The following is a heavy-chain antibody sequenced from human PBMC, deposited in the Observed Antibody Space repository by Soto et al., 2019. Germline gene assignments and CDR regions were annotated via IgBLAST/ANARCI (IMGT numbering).Heavy chain of an antibody. V-gene: IGHV3-48*01. CDR2: IRTSDSTI. J-gene: IGHJ4*02. D-gene: IGHD7-27*01. CDR3: ARDRNWGFDY. CDR1: GFTIITYS. Sequence: GGSLRLSCGASGFTIITYSVNWVRQAPGKGLEWVSYIRTSDSTIYYADSVKGRFTISTDSAKNSLYLHMDSLRAEDTAVYYCARDRNWGFDYWGRGALVTVSS.